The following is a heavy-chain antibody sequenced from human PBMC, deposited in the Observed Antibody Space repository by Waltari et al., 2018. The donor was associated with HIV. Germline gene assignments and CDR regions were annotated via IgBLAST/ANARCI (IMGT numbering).Heavy chain of an antibody. D-gene: IGHD3-3*01. CDR1: GGSFSGYY. V-gene: IGHV4-34*01. CDR3: ARVLGVLNYDFWSGPRGYYFDY. Sequence: QVQLQQWGAGLLKPSETLSLTCAVYGGSFSGYYWSWIRQPPGKGLEWIGEINHSGSTNYNPSLKSRVTRSVDTSKNQFSLKLSSVTAADTAVYYCARVLGVLNYDFWSGPRGYYFDYWGQGTLVTVSS. CDR2: INHSGST. J-gene: IGHJ4*02.